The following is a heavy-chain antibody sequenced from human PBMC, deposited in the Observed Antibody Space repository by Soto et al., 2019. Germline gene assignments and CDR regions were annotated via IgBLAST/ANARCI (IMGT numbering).Heavy chain of an antibody. CDR1: GYIFTSYG. J-gene: IGHJ4*02. CDR3: AREVERFVPSALRY. Sequence: GASVKVSCKASGYIFTSYGISWVRQAPGQGLEWMGWISAYNGNTNYAQKLQGRVTMTTDTSTSTAYMELRSLRSDDTVVYYCAREVERFVPSALRYWGQGTLVTVSS. CDR2: ISAYNGNT. V-gene: IGHV1-18*01. D-gene: IGHD3-10*01.